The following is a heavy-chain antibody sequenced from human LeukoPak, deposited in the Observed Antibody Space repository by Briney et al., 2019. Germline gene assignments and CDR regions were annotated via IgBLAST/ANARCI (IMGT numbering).Heavy chain of an antibody. J-gene: IGHJ6*02. Sequence: ASVKVSCKASGYSFISYGITWVRQAPGQGLEWMGWISTYNGNTNYAQKLQGRVTVTTDTSTNTAYMEPTSLTSDDTAVYYCARGGASVGMDVWGQGTTVIVSS. CDR3: ARGGASVGMDV. D-gene: IGHD3-16*01. CDR2: ISTYNGNT. V-gene: IGHV1-18*01. CDR1: GYSFISYG.